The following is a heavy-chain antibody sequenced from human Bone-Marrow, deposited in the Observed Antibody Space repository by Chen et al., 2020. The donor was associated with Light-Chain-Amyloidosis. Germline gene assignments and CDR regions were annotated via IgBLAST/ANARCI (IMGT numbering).Heavy chain of an antibody. CDR1: GFTFSSYW. V-gene: IGHV3-7*01. CDR3: AREGRYITMVRGVIRYYYYMDV. D-gene: IGHD3-10*01. CDR2: RKQDGSEK. Sequence: EVQLVESGGGLVQPGGSLRLSCAASGFTFSSYWMSWVRQAPGKGLEWVANRKQDGSEKYYGDAVKGRFTISRDNAKNSLYLQMNSLRAEDTAVYYCAREGRYITMVRGVIRYYYYMDVWGKGTTVTVSS. J-gene: IGHJ6*03.